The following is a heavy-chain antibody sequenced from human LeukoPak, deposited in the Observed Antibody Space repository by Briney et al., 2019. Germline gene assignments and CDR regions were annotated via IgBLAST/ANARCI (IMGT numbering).Heavy chain of an antibody. V-gene: IGHV4-4*07. Sequence: SETLSLTCTVPGGSISSYYCGWIRQPAAKVLEWIGRIYTRGSTNYNPSLKSRVTMSVDTSKNQFSLKLSSVTAADTAVYYCARDGSKRDYYYMDVWGKGTTVTVSS. CDR2: IYTRGST. J-gene: IGHJ6*03. CDR3: ARDGSKRDYYYMDV. CDR1: GGSISSYY.